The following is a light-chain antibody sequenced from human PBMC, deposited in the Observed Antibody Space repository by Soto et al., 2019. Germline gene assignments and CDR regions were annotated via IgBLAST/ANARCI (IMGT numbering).Light chain of an antibody. CDR1: QSVSSY. V-gene: IGKV3-11*01. CDR2: DAS. Sequence: EMELTQSPGTLSLSPGERATLSCRASQSVSSYLAWYQQKPGQAPRLLIYDASNRATGIPARFSGSGSGTDFTLTISSLEPEDFAVYYCQQRSNLITFGQGTRLEI. J-gene: IGKJ5*01. CDR3: QQRSNLIT.